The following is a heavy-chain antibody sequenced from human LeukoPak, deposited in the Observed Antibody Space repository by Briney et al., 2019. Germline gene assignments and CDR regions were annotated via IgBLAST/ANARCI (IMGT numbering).Heavy chain of an antibody. CDR1: GGSITSSNW. Sequence: PSGTLSLTCAVSGGSITSSNWWTWVRQPPGKGLEWIGEIYHSGSTNYNPSLKSRVTISVDTSKNQFSLKLSSVTAADTAVYYCARRTRWLQQSDYWGQGTLVTVSS. V-gene: IGHV4-4*02. J-gene: IGHJ4*02. CDR3: ARRTRWLQQSDY. CDR2: IYHSGST. D-gene: IGHD5-24*01.